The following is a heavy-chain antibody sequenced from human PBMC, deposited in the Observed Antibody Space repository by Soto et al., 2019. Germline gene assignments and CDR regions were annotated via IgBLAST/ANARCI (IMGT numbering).Heavy chain of an antibody. CDR2: IYHSGIT. CDR1: GGSISSGGYS. J-gene: IGHJ4*02. CDR3: ARDRVPQGY. Sequence: SLSLACSVSGGSISSGGYSWSWIRQPPGKGLEWIGYIYHSGITYYNPSLKSRVTISVDRSKNQFSLKLSSVTAADTAVYYCARDRVPQGYWGQGTLVTVSS. V-gene: IGHV4-30-2*01.